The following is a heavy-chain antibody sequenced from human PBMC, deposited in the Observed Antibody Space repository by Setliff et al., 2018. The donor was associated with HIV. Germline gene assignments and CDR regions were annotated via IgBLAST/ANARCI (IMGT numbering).Heavy chain of an antibody. J-gene: IGHJ4*02. V-gene: IGHV3-49*04. CDR1: GFTFGDYS. CDR3: TRVEWDLQSEY. CDR2: IRSKAYGGTT. D-gene: IGHD1-26*01. Sequence: GGSLRLSCRGSGFTFGDYSMSWVRQAPGKGLEWVGFIRSKAYGGTTEYAASVKGRFTLSRDDSRNIAYLQMNSLKTEDTAVYYCTRVEWDLQSEYWGQGTLVTVSS.